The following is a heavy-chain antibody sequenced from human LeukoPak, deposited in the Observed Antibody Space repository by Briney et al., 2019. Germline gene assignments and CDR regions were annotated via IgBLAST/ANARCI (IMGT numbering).Heavy chain of an antibody. Sequence: PSQTLSLTCTVSGGSISSRSYYWTWIRQPAGKGLEWIGRIYTTGSTNYNPSLKSRVTISVDTSKNQFSLKLSSVTAADTAVYYCARQWPYWYFDLWGRGTLVTVSS. J-gene: IGHJ2*01. CDR2: IYTTGST. V-gene: IGHV4-61*02. CDR3: ARQWPYWYFDL. CDR1: GGSISSRSYY. D-gene: IGHD6-19*01.